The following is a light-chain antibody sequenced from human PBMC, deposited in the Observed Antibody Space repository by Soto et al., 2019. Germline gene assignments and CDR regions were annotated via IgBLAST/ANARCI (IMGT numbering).Light chain of an antibody. J-gene: IGLJ1*01. CDR3: CSYTTSNTRQIV. V-gene: IGLV2-14*03. Sequence: QSALTQPASVSGSPGQSITISCTGTSSDVGGYNYVSWYQHHPGKAPKLMIYDVGNRPSGVSNRSSGSQSGNPASLTISGLQPEDAADYYCCSYTTSNTRQIVFGTGTKVTVL. CDR2: DVG. CDR1: SSDVGGYNY.